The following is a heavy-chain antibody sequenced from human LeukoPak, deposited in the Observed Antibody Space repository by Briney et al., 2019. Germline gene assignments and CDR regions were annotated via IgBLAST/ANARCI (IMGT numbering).Heavy chain of an antibody. V-gene: IGHV1-8*01. CDR3: ARGRMSRWFGELFLGDYMDV. Sequence: ASVKVSCKASGYTFTSYDINWVRQATGQGLEWMGWMNPNSGNTGYAQKFQGRVTMTRNTSISTAYMELSSLRSEDTAVYYCARGRMSRWFGELFLGDYMDVWGKGTTVTISS. J-gene: IGHJ6*03. D-gene: IGHD3-10*01. CDR1: GYTFTSYD. CDR2: MNPNSGNT.